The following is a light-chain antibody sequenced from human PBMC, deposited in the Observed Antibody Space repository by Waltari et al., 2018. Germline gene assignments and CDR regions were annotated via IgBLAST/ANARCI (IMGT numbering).Light chain of an antibody. CDR3: QHYVRLPVT. Sequence: ELVLTQSPGTLSLSPGERATLSCWTSQSVGRSLAWYQQKRGQAPRLLIDGASTRATGIPDRFSGSGSGTDFSLTISRLEPEDFAVYYCQHYVRLPVTFGQGTKVEIK. CDR2: GAS. CDR1: QSVGRS. J-gene: IGKJ1*01. V-gene: IGKV3-20*01.